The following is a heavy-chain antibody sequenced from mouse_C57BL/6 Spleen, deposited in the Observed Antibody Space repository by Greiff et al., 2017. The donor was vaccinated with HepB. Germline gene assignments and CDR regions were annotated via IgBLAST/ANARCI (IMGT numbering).Heavy chain of an antibody. CDR3: ARQRDSDWDDYAMDY. Sequence: VKLVESGPGLVAPSQSLSITCTVSGFSLTSYGVHWVRQPPGKGLEWLVVIWSGGSTTYNSALKSRLSISKDNSKGQVFLKMNSLQTDDTAMYYGARQRDSDWDDYAMDYWGQGTSVTVSS. J-gene: IGHJ4*01. CDR2: IWSGGST. CDR1: GFSLTSYG. V-gene: IGHV2-6-1*01. D-gene: IGHD4-1*01.